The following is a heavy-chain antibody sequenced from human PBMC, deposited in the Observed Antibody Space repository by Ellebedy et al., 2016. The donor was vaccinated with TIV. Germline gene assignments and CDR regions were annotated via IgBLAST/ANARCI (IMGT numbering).Heavy chain of an antibody. Sequence: GESLKISXAASGFAFDIYAMSWVRQAPGKGLGWVSTMGGGDVDRYYADFVRGRFTISRDNSKNTVFLQMNSLRTDDTAVYFCARDLTPENGLYDPFGMWGQGTMVTVSS. V-gene: IGHV3-23*01. CDR3: ARDLTPENGLYDPFGM. CDR2: MGGGDVDR. CDR1: GFAFDIYA. J-gene: IGHJ3*02. D-gene: IGHD3-10*01.